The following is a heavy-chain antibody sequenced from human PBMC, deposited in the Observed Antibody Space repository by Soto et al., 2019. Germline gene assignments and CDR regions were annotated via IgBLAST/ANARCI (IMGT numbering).Heavy chain of an antibody. J-gene: IGHJ6*03. CDR1: GASISSYY. V-gene: IGHV4-59*08. CDR3: ARARYYYYMDV. CDR2: VSYTGST. Sequence: SETLSLTCTVSGASISSYYWSWIRQPPGKELEWIGYVSYTGSTTYNPSLESRVTISVDTSKTQFSLKLTSVTAADTAVYYCARARYYYYMDVWGKGTTVTVSS.